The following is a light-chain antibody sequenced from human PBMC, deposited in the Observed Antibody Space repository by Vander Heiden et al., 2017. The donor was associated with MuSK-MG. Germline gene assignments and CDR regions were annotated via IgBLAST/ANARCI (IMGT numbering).Light chain of an antibody. J-gene: IGKJ1*01. CDR2: AAS. Sequence: DIQLTQSPSSLSASVGDRVTITCRASQTVSTYLNWYQQKPGKAPKLLIYAASTLQSGVPSRFSGSGSGTDFTLTINSLQPEDFATYYCQQSYRTRWTFGQGTKVDLK. V-gene: IGKV1-39*01. CDR3: QQSYRTRWT. CDR1: QTVSTY.